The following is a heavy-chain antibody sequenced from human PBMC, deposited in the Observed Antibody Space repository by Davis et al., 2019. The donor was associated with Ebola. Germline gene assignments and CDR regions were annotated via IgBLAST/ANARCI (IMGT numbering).Heavy chain of an antibody. V-gene: IGHV3-48*04. CDR2: ISSSSTI. J-gene: IGHJ3*01. Sequence: PGGSLRLSCAASGFIFSTYSMNWVRQAPGKGLEWVSYISSSSTIYYADSVKGRFTISRDNAKNSLYLQMNSLRAEDTAVYYCARGFDAFDVWGQGTMVTVSS. CDR3: ARGFDAFDV. CDR1: GFIFSTYS.